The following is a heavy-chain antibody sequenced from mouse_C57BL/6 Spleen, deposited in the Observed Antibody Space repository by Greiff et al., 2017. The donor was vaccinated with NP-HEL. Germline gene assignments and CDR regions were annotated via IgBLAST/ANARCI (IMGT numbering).Heavy chain of an antibody. D-gene: IGHD2-3*01. Sequence: DVKLQESGPGLVKPSQSLSLTCSVTGYSITSGYYWNWIRQFPGNKLEWMGYISYDGSNNYNPSLKNRISITRDTSKNQIFLKLNSVTTEDTATYYCARVYDGYYFDYWGQGTTLTVSS. CDR2: ISYDGSN. V-gene: IGHV3-6*01. J-gene: IGHJ2*01. CDR3: ARVYDGYYFDY. CDR1: GYSITSGYY.